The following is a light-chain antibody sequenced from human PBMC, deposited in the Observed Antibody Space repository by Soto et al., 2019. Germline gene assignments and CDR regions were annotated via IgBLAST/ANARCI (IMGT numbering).Light chain of an antibody. CDR2: EVS. J-gene: IGLJ1*01. Sequence: QSVLTQPASVSGSPGQSLTISCTGTGSDVGTYNYVSWYQQHPGKAPKLMIYEVSNRPSGVSNRFSGSKSGATASLTISRLQAEDEADYYCSSYTDSSTLEVFGTGTKVTVL. CDR1: GSDVGTYNY. V-gene: IGLV2-14*01. CDR3: SSYTDSSTLEV.